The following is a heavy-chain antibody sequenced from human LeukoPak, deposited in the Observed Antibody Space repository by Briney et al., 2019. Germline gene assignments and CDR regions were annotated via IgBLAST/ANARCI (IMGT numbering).Heavy chain of an antibody. D-gene: IGHD6-13*01. CDR3: ARLDWDTTIAAAGTSDY. CDR2: INTNTGNP. V-gene: IGHV7-4-1*01. CDR1: GYTFTSYA. Sequence: ASVKVSCKASGYTFTSYAMNWVRQAPGQGLEWMGWINTNTGNPTYAQGFARRFVFSLDTSVSTAYLQIGSLKAEDTAVYYCARLDWDTTIAAAGTSDYWGQGTLVTVSS. J-gene: IGHJ4*02.